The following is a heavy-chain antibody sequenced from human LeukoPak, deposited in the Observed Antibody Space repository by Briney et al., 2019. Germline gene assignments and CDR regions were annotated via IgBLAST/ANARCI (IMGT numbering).Heavy chain of an antibody. CDR3: ARGGVDCSGGSCYPLCRFGP. D-gene: IGHD2-15*01. Sequence: SETLSLTCTVSGGSISSYYWSWIRQSPGKGLEWIGCIFHNGNTNYNPSLKNRVTMSVDTSKNQFSLNLNSMTAADTAVYYCARGGVDCSGGSCYPLCRFGPWGQGALVTVSS. V-gene: IGHV4-59*01. CDR1: GGSISSYY. J-gene: IGHJ5*02. CDR2: IFHNGNT.